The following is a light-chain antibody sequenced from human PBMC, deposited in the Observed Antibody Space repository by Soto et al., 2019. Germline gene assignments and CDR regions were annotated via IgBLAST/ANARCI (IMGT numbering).Light chain of an antibody. CDR3: QQYHNWPPIT. V-gene: IGKV3-15*01. CDR1: QSVSSN. Sequence: EIVMTQSPATLSVSPGERATLSCRASQSVSSNLAWYQQKPGQAPRLLIYDASTRATGIPARFSGSGAGTAFTLTISSLQSEDFAVYHCQQYHNWPPITFGQGTRLENK. J-gene: IGKJ5*01. CDR2: DAS.